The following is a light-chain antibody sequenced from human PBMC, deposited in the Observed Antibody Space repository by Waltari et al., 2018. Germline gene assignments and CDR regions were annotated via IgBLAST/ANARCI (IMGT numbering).Light chain of an antibody. CDR3: LQDSSYPWT. J-gene: IGKJ1*01. CDR1: QDIRND. Sequence: AIQMTQSPSSLSASVGDTVTITCRASQDIRNDLGWYQQKPGKAPKPLIYVAINLHRVGPSRFSGSESGTNFTLTISSLQPEDFATYYCLQDSSYPWTFGQGTRVEIK. CDR2: VAI. V-gene: IGKV1-6*02.